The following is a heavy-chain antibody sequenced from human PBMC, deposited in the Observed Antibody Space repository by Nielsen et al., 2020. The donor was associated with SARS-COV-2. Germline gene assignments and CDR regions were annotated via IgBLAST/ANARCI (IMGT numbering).Heavy chain of an antibody. CDR2: ISGGTNS. J-gene: IGHJ4*02. CDR1: GFTFNTYA. CDR3: ANDFGDCGSSTCRPK. D-gene: IGHD2-2*01. V-gene: IGHV3-23*01. Sequence: GESLKISCAASGFTFNTYAMSWIRQAPGKGLEWISAISGGTNSFYADSVKGRFTISRDNSNHTLYLQLTNLRAEDTAVYYCANDFGDCGSSTCRPKWGQGSRITVSS.